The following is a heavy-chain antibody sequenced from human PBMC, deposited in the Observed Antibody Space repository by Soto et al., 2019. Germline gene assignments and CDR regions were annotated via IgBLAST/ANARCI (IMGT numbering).Heavy chain of an antibody. V-gene: IGHV3-48*03. D-gene: IGHD4-17*01. CDR1: GFTFSSYE. Sequence: GGSLRLSCAASGFTFSSYEMNWVRQAPGKGLEWVSYISSSGSTIYYADSVKGRFTISRDNAKNSLYLQMNSLRAEDTAVYYCATTTVTDYYYGMDVWGQGTTVTVSS. CDR3: ATTTVTDYYYGMDV. J-gene: IGHJ6*02. CDR2: ISSSGSTI.